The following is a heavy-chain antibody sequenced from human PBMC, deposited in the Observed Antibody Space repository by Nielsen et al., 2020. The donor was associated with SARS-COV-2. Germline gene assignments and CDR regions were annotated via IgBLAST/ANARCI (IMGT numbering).Heavy chain of an antibody. CDR1: GHTFTSFA. J-gene: IGHJ4*02. Sequence: ASVKVSCKTSGHTFTSFAIHWVRQAPGQSLEWMGWINAGNGNTKYSQKFQGRVTMTRDTSANTAYMELSSLSSEDTAVYYCARITPSSGWDYWGQGTLVTVSS. CDR2: INAGNGNT. CDR3: ARITPSSGWDY. D-gene: IGHD6-19*01. V-gene: IGHV1-3*01.